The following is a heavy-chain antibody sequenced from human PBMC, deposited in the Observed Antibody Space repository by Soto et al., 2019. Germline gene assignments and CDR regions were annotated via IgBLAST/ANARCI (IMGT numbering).Heavy chain of an antibody. J-gene: IGHJ6*02. D-gene: IGHD2-15*01. CDR1: GFSFNDAC. Sequence: EVQLVESAGGLVKPGGSLRLSCAASGFSFNDACMNWVRQAPGEGLEWVGRIKTSAGGGATDYAAPVQGRFTISRDDSKNALYRHMNGLGTDATAIYYCTTGSVEGIWGQGTTVTVSS. V-gene: IGHV3-15*07. CDR3: TTGSVEGI. CDR2: IKTSAGGGAT.